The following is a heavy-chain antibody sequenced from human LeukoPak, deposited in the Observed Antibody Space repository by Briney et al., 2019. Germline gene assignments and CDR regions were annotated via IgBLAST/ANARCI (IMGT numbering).Heavy chain of an antibody. Sequence: GASVKVSCKASGYTFTGYYMHWVRQATGQGLEWMGWMNPNSGNTGYAQKFQGRVTITRNTSISTAYMELSSLRSEDTAVYYCARADYYDSSGDYYYYYYMDVWGKGTTVTVSS. D-gene: IGHD3-22*01. J-gene: IGHJ6*03. CDR2: MNPNSGNT. V-gene: IGHV1-8*03. CDR1: GYTFTGYY. CDR3: ARADYYDSSGDYYYYYYMDV.